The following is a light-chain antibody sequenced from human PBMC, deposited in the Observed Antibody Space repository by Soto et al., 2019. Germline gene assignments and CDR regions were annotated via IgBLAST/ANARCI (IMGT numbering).Light chain of an antibody. CDR2: GAS. Sequence: ELVLTQSPGTLSLSPGERATLSCRAGQSVSSSYLAWYQQKPGQAPRLLIYGASSRATGIPDRFSGSGSGTDFTLTISRLEPEDFAVYYCQQYGSSPTWTFGQGTKVDIK. CDR1: QSVSSSY. J-gene: IGKJ1*01. CDR3: QQYGSSPTWT. V-gene: IGKV3-20*01.